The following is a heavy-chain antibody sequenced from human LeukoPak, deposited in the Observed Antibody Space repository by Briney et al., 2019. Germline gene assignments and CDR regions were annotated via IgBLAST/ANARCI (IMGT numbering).Heavy chain of an antibody. CDR2: ISSSGSTI. Sequence: GSLRLSCGASGFTFSDYYMSWIRQAPGKGLEWVSYISSSGSTIYYADSVKGRFTISRGNAKNSLYLQMNSLRAEDMAVYYCAKVPIPRIAAAGMGRFDYWGQGTLVTVSS. CDR3: AKVPIPRIAAAGMGRFDY. J-gene: IGHJ4*02. CDR1: GFTFSDYY. D-gene: IGHD6-13*01. V-gene: IGHV3-11*01.